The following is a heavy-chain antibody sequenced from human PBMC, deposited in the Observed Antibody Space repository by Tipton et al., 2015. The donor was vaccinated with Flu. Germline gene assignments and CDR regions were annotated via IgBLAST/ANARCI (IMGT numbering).Heavy chain of an antibody. Sequence: GSLRLSCAASGFTVSDSYMGWVRQAPGKGLQWVSVIYRGGTTYVADSVKGRCTISRDNSKNTLYLQWNSLTTEDTAVYYCATLGNSGTDGFDIWGQGTMVTISS. J-gene: IGHJ3*02. CDR3: ATLGNSGTDGFDI. V-gene: IGHV3-66*02. CDR1: GFTVSDSY. CDR2: IYRGGTT. D-gene: IGHD5-12*01.